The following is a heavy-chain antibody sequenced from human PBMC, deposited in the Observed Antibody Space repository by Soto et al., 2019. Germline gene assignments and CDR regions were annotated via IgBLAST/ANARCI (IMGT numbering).Heavy chain of an antibody. J-gene: IGHJ4*02. D-gene: IGHD6-13*01. CDR3: ARGEQQQQRDY. CDR2: IYHSGST. CDR1: GDSISSDIW. Sequence: PSETLSLTCAVSGDSISSDIWWSWIRQPPGKGLQWIGEIYHSGSTKYNPSLKSRVIISVDKSKNQFSLKLSSVTDADTVVYYCARGEQQQQRDYWGQGTLVTVSA. V-gene: IGHV4-4*02.